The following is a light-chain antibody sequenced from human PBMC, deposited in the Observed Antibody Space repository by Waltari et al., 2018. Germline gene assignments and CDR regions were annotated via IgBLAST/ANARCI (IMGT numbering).Light chain of an antibody. J-gene: IGKJ4*01. Sequence: QMTQSPSSLSASVGDRVTITCQASQDISNYLNWYQQKPGKAPKLLIYDASNLETGVPSRFSGSGSGTDFTFTISSLQPEDIATYYCQQYDTLLTFGGGTKVEIK. CDR1: QDISNY. CDR3: QQYDTLLT. CDR2: DAS. V-gene: IGKV1-33*01.